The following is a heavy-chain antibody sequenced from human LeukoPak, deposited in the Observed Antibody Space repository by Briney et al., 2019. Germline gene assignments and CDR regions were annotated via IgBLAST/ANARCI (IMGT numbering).Heavy chain of an antibody. Sequence: PGGSLRLSCAASGFTFSSYSMNWVRQAPGKGLEWVSYISSSSSTIYYADSVKGRFTISRDNAKNSLYLQMNSLRAEDTALYYCAKSGDYERPVFDYWGQGTLVTVSS. CDR1: GFTFSSYS. D-gene: IGHD4-17*01. CDR2: ISSSSSTI. J-gene: IGHJ4*02. V-gene: IGHV3-48*01. CDR3: AKSGDYERPVFDY.